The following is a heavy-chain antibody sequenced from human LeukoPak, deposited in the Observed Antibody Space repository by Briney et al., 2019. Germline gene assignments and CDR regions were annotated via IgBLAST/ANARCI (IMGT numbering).Heavy chain of an antibody. CDR2: IYYSGST. CDR1: GGSISSYY. V-gene: IGHV4-59*01. D-gene: IGHD3-10*01. CDR3: ARRTAEGSGSYYSRRVVWFDP. Sequence: PSETLSLTCTVSGGSISSYYWSWIRQPPGKGLEWIGYIYYSGSTNYNPPLKSRVTISVDTSKNQFSVQLSSVTAADTAVYYCARRTAEGSGSYYSRRVVWFDPWGQGTLVTVSS. J-gene: IGHJ5*02.